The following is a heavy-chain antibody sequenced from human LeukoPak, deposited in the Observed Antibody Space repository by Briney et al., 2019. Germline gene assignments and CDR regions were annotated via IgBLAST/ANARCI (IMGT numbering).Heavy chain of an antibody. V-gene: IGHV3-30*03. CDR1: GFTFSIYG. Sequence: GGSLRLSCAASGFTFSIYGMHWVRQAPGKGLEWVAVISYDGSNKYYADSVKGRFTISRDNSKNTLYPQMNSLRAEDTAVYYCVSLYGRDYWGQGTLVTVSS. D-gene: IGHD5/OR15-5a*01. J-gene: IGHJ4*02. CDR2: ISYDGSNK. CDR3: VSLYGRDY.